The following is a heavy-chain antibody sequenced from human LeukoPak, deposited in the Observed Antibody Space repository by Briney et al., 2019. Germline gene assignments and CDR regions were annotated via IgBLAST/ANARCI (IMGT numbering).Heavy chain of an antibody. CDR3: AILTVTTAY. V-gene: IGHV3-23*01. J-gene: IGHJ4*02. Sequence: GGSLRLSCAASGFTFSSYAMSWVRQIPGKGLEWVSGINGNGANTYYAASVKGRFTTSRDNSKNTLYLQMNSLRAEDTAVYYCAILTVTTAYWGQGTLVTVSS. CDR1: GFTFSSYA. CDR2: INGNGANT. D-gene: IGHD4-17*01.